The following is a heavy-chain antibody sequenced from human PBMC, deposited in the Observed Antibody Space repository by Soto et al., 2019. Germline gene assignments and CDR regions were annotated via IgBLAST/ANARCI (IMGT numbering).Heavy chain of an antibody. CDR1: GFTFSSYA. CDR2: ISYDGSNK. CDR3: AREVYQLSFYFDY. Sequence: QVQLVESGGGVVQPGRSLRLSCAASGFTFSSYAMHWVRQAPGKGLEWVAVISYDGSNKYYADSVKGRFTISRDNSKNTLYLQMNSLRAEDTAVYYCAREVYQLSFYFDYWGQGTLVTVSS. J-gene: IGHJ4*02. V-gene: IGHV3-30-3*01. D-gene: IGHD2-2*01.